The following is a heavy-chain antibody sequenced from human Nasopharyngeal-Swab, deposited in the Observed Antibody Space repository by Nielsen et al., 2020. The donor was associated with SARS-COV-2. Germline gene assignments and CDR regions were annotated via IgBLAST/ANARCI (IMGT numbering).Heavy chain of an antibody. CDR2: INTNTGNP. V-gene: IGHV7-4-1*02. Sequence: ASVKVSCKASGYTFTSYAMNWVRQAPGQGLEWMGWINTNTGNPTYAQGFTGWFVFSLDTSVSTAYLQISSLKAEDTAVYYCARAGSSLTGRWFDPWGQGTLVTVSS. CDR3: ARAGSSLTGRWFDP. J-gene: IGHJ5*02. D-gene: IGHD6-13*01. CDR1: GYTFTSYA.